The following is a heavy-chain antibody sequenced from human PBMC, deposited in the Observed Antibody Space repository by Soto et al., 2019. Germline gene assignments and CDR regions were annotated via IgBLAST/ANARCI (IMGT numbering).Heavy chain of an antibody. J-gene: IGHJ6*02. D-gene: IGHD3-3*01. Sequence: EVQLVESGGSLVQPGRSLRLSCAASGLTFDDYAMHWVRQAPGKGLAWVSGISWNSGNIVYADSVKGRFTISRDNAKNSLYLQMNSLRAEDTALYYCAKERDTIFGVYGMDVWGQGTTVTVSS. CDR2: ISWNSGNI. CDR3: AKERDTIFGVYGMDV. V-gene: IGHV3-9*01. CDR1: GLTFDDYA.